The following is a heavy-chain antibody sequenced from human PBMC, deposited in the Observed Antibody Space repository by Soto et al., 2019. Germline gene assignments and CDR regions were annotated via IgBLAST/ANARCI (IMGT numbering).Heavy chain of an antibody. CDR2: INGDGSST. Sequence: EVQLVESGGGLVQPGGSLRLSCAASGFTFSSYWMHWVRQAPGKGLVWVSRINGDGSSTTHADSVRGRFTISRDNTKNTLHLQMNSLRAEDTAVYYCTRDAYYDFWSGYSAYYYYYMDVWGKGTTVTVSS. V-gene: IGHV3-74*01. CDR1: GFTFSSYW. J-gene: IGHJ6*03. CDR3: TRDAYYDFWSGYSAYYYYYMDV. D-gene: IGHD3-3*01.